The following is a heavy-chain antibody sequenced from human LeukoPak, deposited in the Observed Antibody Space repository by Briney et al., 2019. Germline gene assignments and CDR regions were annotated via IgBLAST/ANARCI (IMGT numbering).Heavy chain of an antibody. D-gene: IGHD7-27*01. CDR1: GFTVSSNY. Sequence: TGGSLRLSSAASGFTVSSNYMSWVRQAPGKGLEWVSVIYSGGSTYYADSVKGRFTISRDNSKNTLYLQMNSLRAEDTAVYYCARSGDYPFDYWGQGTLVTVSS. J-gene: IGHJ4*02. CDR3: ARSGDYPFDY. V-gene: IGHV3-53*01. CDR2: IYSGGST.